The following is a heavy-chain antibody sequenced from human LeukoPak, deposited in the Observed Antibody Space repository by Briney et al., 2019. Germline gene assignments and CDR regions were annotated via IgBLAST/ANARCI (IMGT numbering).Heavy chain of an antibody. CDR3: ARETPGAGHFDY. Sequence: SETLSLTCTVSGGSISSYYWSWIRQPPGKGLEWIGYIYYSGSTNYNPSLKSRVTISVDTSKNQFSLKLTAVTAADTAVYYCARETPGAGHFDYWGQGSLVTVSS. V-gene: IGHV4-59*01. CDR1: GGSISSYY. D-gene: IGHD7-27*01. CDR2: IYYSGST. J-gene: IGHJ4*02.